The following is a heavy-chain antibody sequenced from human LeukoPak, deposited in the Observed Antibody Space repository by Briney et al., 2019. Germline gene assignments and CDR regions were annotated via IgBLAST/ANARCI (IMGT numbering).Heavy chain of an antibody. D-gene: IGHD2-21*01. CDR1: DYTFTSYG. Sequence: ASVKVSCKASDYTFTSYGISWVRQAPGQGPEWMGWMNAFNGNTNYAQNLQGRVTMTTSPSSSTAYMELRSLTSDDTATYYCARDSHVVVVSPGLRDAFDIWGQGTMVTVSS. J-gene: IGHJ3*02. CDR3: ARDSHVVVVSPGLRDAFDI. CDR2: MNAFNGNT. V-gene: IGHV1-18*04.